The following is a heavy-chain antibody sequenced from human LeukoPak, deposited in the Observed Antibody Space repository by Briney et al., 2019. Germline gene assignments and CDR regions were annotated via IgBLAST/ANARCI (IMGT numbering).Heavy chain of an antibody. D-gene: IGHD6-19*01. V-gene: IGHV3-30*02. CDR1: GFTFTSFG. J-gene: IGHJ4*02. Sequence: PGGSLRLSCAASGFTFTSFGIHWVRQAPGKGLEWVASIQSDGNSKYYADSVKGRFAISKDNSKNTVYMQMNSLRVEDTAVYYCARDRGWAVDFWGQGALVTVSS. CDR2: IQSDGNSK. CDR3: ARDRGWAVDF.